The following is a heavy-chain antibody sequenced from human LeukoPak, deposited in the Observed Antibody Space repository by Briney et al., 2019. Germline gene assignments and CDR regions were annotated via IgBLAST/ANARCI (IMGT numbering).Heavy chain of an antibody. V-gene: IGHV5-51*01. D-gene: IGHD5-12*01. CDR1: GYSFTSYW. J-gene: IGHJ6*02. CDR2: IYPGDSDT. Sequence: GESLKISCKGSGYSFTSYWIGWVRQMPGKGLEWMGIIYPGDSDTRYSPSFQGQVTISADKSISTAYLQWSSLKAPDTAMYYCARTSRRGYSGYEYYYGMDVWGQGTTVTVSS. CDR3: ARTSRRGYSGYEYYYGMDV.